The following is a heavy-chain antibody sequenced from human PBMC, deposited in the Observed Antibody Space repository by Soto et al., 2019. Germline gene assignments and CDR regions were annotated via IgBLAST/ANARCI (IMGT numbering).Heavy chain of an antibody. D-gene: IGHD3-22*01. CDR3: ARDGFNIYYYDSSGPRWFDP. V-gene: IGHV1-18*04. J-gene: IGHJ5*02. Sequence: ASVKVSFKASGYTFTNYGINWVRQAPGQGLEWMGWISAYNGNTKYTQKLQGRVTVTTDTSTSTAYMELRSLISDDTAVYYCARDGFNIYYYDSSGPRWFDPWGQGTLVTVSS. CDR2: ISAYNGNT. CDR1: GYTFTNYG.